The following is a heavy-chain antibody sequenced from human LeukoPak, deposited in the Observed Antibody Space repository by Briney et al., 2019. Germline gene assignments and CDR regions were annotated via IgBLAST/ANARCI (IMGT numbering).Heavy chain of an antibody. D-gene: IGHD5-12*01. CDR1: GGSFSGYY. V-gene: IGHV4-34*01. CDR2: INHSGST. CDR3: ARGATMEPNY. Sequence: PSETLSLTCAVYGGSFSGYYWSWIRQPPGKGLEWIGEINHSGSTNYNPSLKSRVTISVDTSKNQFSLKLSSVTAADTAVYYCARGATMEPNYWGQGTLVTVSS. J-gene: IGHJ4*02.